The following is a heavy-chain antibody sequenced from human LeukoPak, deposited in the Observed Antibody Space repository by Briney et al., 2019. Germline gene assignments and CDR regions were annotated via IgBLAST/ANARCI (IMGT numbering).Heavy chain of an antibody. Sequence: GASVKVSCKASGYTFTSYYMHWVRQAPGQGLEWMGIINPSGGSTSYAQKFQGGVTMTRDTSTSTVYMELSSLRSEDTAVYYCARPAMVRGVLSAHFDYWGQGTLVTVSS. CDR3: ARPAMVRGVLSAHFDY. V-gene: IGHV1-46*03. CDR2: INPSGGST. J-gene: IGHJ4*02. CDR1: GYTFTSYY. D-gene: IGHD3-10*01.